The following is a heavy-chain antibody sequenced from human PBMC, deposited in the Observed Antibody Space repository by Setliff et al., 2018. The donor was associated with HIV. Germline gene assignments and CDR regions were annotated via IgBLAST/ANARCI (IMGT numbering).Heavy chain of an antibody. CDR3: ASAGGITYYYGSGSYYFDY. J-gene: IGHJ4*02. V-gene: IGHV1-24*01. Sequence: ASVKVSCKISGYNLTEVSMHWVRQAPGKGLEWRGYFDPQDGKTIYAQKFQGRVTMTRDTSTSTVYMELSSLRSEDTAVYSCASAGGITYYYGSGSYYFDYWGQGTLVTVSS. CDR1: GYNLTEVS. CDR2: FDPQDGKT. D-gene: IGHD3-10*01.